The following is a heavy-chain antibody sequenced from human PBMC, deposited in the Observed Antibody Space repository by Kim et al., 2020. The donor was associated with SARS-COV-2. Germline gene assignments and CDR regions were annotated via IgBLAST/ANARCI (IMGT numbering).Heavy chain of an antibody. CDR3: ARHPYSGYAHFDY. CDR1: GYNFNSYL. J-gene: IGHJ4*02. CDR2: IYPGDFET. V-gene: IGHV5-51*01. Sequence: GESLKISCKGSGYNFNSYLIGWVRQMPGQGLEWMGIIYPGDFETRYSPSFQGRVTISVDKSTSTAYLQWSSLEASDTAMYYCARHPYSGYAHFDYWGQGTQVTVSS. D-gene: IGHD5-12*01.